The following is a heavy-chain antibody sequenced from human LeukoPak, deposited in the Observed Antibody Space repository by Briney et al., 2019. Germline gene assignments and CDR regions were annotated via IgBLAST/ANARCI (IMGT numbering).Heavy chain of an antibody. D-gene: IGHD3-3*01. Sequence: ASVKVSCKASGYTLTSYDINWVRQATGQGLEWMGWMNPNSGNTGYAQKFQGRVTITRNTSISTAYMELSSLRSEDTAVYYCARAGGSRITIFGVVIAYYFDYWGQGTLVTVSS. J-gene: IGHJ4*02. CDR3: ARAGGSRITIFGVVIAYYFDY. CDR2: MNPNSGNT. V-gene: IGHV1-8*03. CDR1: GYTLTSYD.